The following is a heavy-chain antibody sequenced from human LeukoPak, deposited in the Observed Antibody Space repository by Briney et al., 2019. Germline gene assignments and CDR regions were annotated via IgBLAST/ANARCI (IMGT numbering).Heavy chain of an antibody. V-gene: IGHV3-23*01. CDR1: GFTFCHYA. J-gene: IGHJ3*02. D-gene: IGHD6-25*01. CDR2: ISGSGGST. CDR3: AKVLSGYDAFDI. Sequence: GSLRLSFSASGFTFCHYAIGWVRQGPGEGLEWVSGISGSGGSTYYADSVKGRFTISRDNSKNTLCLQMNRLRAEDTAVYYCAKVLSGYDAFDIWGQGTMVTVSS.